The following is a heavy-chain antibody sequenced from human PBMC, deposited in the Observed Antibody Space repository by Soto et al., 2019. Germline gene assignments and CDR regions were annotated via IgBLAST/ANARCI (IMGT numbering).Heavy chain of an antibody. CDR1: GFTVSSNY. CDR3: ARGRNYYGSGSYYPHHYYYYMDV. CDR2: IYSGGST. D-gene: IGHD3-10*01. J-gene: IGHJ6*03. V-gene: IGHV3-66*01. Sequence: EVQLVESGGGLVQPGGSLRLSCAASGFTVSSNYMSWVRQAPGKGLEWVSVIYSGGSTYYADSVKGRFTISRDNSKNTLYLQMNSLRAEDTAVYYCARGRNYYGSGSYYPHHYYYYMDVWGKGTTVTVSS.